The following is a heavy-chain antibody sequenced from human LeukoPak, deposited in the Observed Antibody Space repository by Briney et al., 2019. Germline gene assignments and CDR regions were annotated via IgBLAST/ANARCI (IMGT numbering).Heavy chain of an antibody. J-gene: IGHJ4*02. V-gene: IGHV4-4*02. Sequence: PSGTLSLTCAVSGGSISSNNWWGWIRQPPGKGLEWIGEIYHSGSPNYNPSLKSRVTISVDKSRNHFSLNLSSVTAADTAVYYCARVNINNWHSCDYWGQGTLVTVSS. D-gene: IGHD1-1*01. CDR3: ARVNINNWHSCDY. CDR2: IYHSGSP. CDR1: GGSISSNNW.